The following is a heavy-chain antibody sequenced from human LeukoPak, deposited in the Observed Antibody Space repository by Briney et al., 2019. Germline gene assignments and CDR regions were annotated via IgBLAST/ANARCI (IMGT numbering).Heavy chain of an antibody. D-gene: IGHD5-18*01. CDR3: AKVFYKDTALLYYYYYMDV. Sequence: GGSLRLSCAASGFTFSSYAMSWVRQAPGKGLEWVSAISGSGGSTYYADSVKGRFTISRDNSKNTLYLQMNSLRAEDTAVYYCAKVFYKDTALLYYYYYMDVWGKGTTVTVSS. CDR2: ISGSGGST. J-gene: IGHJ6*03. CDR1: GFTFSSYA. V-gene: IGHV3-23*01.